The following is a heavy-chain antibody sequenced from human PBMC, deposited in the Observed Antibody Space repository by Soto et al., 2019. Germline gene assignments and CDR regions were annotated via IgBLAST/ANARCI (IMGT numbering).Heavy chain of an antibody. Sequence: QVQLVQSGAEVKNPGASVKVSCKASGYTFTSYAMNWVRQAPGQRLEWMGWINAGNGNTKYSQKFQGRVTITRDTSASTAYMELSSLRSEDTAVYYCARGPGGPDGPGDYWGQGTLVTVSS. CDR3: ARGPGGPDGPGDY. CDR2: INAGNGNT. V-gene: IGHV1-3*01. CDR1: GYTFTSYA. J-gene: IGHJ4*02. D-gene: IGHD2-15*01.